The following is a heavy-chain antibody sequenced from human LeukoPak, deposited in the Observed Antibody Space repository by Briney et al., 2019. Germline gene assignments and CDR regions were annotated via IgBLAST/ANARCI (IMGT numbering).Heavy chain of an antibody. Sequence: PGGSLRLSCTASGFTFSSYAMSWVRQAPGKGLEWVSAISGSGGSTYYAESVKGRLTISRDNSKTTLYLQMNSLRAEDTAVYYCAKGSYYSVKENWFDPWGQGTLVTVSS. D-gene: IGHD1-26*01. J-gene: IGHJ5*02. CDR3: AKGSYYSVKENWFDP. CDR2: ISGSGGST. V-gene: IGHV3-23*01. CDR1: GFTFSSYA.